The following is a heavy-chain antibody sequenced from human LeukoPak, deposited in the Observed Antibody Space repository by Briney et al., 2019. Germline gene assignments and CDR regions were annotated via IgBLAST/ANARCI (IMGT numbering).Heavy chain of an antibody. Sequence: GGSLRLSCAASGFTFSTYCMTWVRQAPGRGLEWVANIKRDGSETHCVDSVKGRFTISRDNAKNSLYLQMNSLRAEDTAVYYCARAGGGDKQQLVWYFDLWRRSTLVTVSS. D-gene: IGHD6-13*01. V-gene: IGHV3-7*05. J-gene: IGHJ2*01. CDR2: IKRDGSET. CDR3: ARAGGGDKQQLVWYFDL. CDR1: GFTFSTYC.